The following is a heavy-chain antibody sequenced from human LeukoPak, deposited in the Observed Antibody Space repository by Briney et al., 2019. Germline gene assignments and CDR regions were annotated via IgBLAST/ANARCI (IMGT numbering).Heavy chain of an antibody. Sequence: PSETLSLTXTVSGDSISGYYWNWIRQPPGKGLEWIGYIYYSGSTTRYNPSLKSRVTISVETSKNQFSLNLSSMTAADTAVYYCARTYCTNSCYPDYWGQGTLVTVSS. D-gene: IGHD2-8*01. J-gene: IGHJ4*02. V-gene: IGHV4-59*01. CDR2: IYYSGST. CDR1: GDSISGYY. CDR3: ARTYCTNSCYPDY.